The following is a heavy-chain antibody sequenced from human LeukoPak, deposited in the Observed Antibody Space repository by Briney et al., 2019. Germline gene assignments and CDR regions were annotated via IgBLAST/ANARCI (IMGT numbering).Heavy chain of an antibody. J-gene: IGHJ4*02. CDR1: GDSISSGQHF. V-gene: IGHV4-39*01. CDR2: MHYSGTT. CDR3: ARHRLIRDISPGDYFDY. Sequence: SETLSLTCTVSGDSISSGQHFWGWIRQPPGKVLEWIGTMHYSGTTYYNASLKSRVTISVDTSRNQVSLKLRSVTAAGTALYFCARHRLIRDISPGDYFDYWGQGTLVTVSS. D-gene: IGHD3-9*01.